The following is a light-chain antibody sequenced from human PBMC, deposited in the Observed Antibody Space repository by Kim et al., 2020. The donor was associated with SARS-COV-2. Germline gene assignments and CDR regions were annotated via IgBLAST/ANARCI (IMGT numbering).Light chain of an antibody. CDR3: QSYDNSLSGYV. V-gene: IGLV1-40*01. J-gene: IGLJ1*01. CDR1: ISKSGAGLD. Sequence: GTTSCTGSISKSGAGLDGARDHALSGTGPQAPIFGKRNRASGGPDRFSGSKSDTSASLAITGLQAEDEADYYCQSYDNSLSGYVFGSGTKVTVL. CDR2: GKR.